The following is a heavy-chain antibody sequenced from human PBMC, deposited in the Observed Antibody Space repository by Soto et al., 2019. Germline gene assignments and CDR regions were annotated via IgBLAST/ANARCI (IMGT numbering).Heavy chain of an antibody. Sequence: QVQLVQSGAEVKKPGSSVKVSCKASGGSLTNYGVSWVRQAPGQGLEWMGGIIPVFGTANYEQKFQGRVTIAADESKSTVFMDVRSLRSEDTAVYYCARGDATKLGVTTYYGLDVWCQGTTVTVSS. CDR1: GGSLTNYG. J-gene: IGHJ6*02. CDR2: IIPVFGTA. D-gene: IGHD3-22*01. V-gene: IGHV1-69*12. CDR3: ARGDATKLGVTTYYGLDV.